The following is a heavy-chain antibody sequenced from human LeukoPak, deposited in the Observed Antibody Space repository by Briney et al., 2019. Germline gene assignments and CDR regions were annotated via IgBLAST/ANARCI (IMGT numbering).Heavy chain of an antibody. CDR3: ARRYYDSSGYFDY. D-gene: IGHD3-22*01. CDR1: GFTFSSYS. J-gene: IGHJ4*02. V-gene: IGHV3-21*01. CDR2: ISSSSSYI. Sequence: GGSLRLSCAASGFTFSSYSMNWVRQAPGQGLEWDSSISSSSSYIYYADSVKGRFTISRDNAKNSLYLQMNSLRAEDTAVYYCARRYYDSSGYFDYWGQGTLVTVSS.